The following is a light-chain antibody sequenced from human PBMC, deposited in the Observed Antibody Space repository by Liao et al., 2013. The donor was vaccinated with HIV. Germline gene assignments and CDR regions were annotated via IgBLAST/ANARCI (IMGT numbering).Light chain of an antibody. CDR3: QTWDSSTVV. V-gene: IGLV3-25*03. CDR2: KDS. J-gene: IGLJ2*01. CDR1: ALPKQY. Sequence: SYELTQPPSVSVSPGQTARITCSGDALPKQYAYWYQQKPGQAPVLVISKDSDRPSGIPERFSGSSSGTTVTLTISGVQAEDEADYYCQTWDSSTVVFGGGTKLTVL.